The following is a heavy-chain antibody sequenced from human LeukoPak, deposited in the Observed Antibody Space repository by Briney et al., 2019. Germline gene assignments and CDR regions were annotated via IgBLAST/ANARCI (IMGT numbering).Heavy chain of an antibody. V-gene: IGHV4-59*01. J-gene: IGHJ3*02. CDR2: IYYSGST. D-gene: IGHD3-9*01. CDR3: AREAEDYDILTGYYPVAFDI. Sequence: PSETLSLTCTVSARSISRYYWSWIRQPPGKGLEWIGYIYYSGSTNYNPSLKSRVTISVDTSKNQFSLKMSSVTAADTAVYYCAREAEDYDILTGYYPVAFDIWGQGTMVTVSS. CDR1: ARSISRYY.